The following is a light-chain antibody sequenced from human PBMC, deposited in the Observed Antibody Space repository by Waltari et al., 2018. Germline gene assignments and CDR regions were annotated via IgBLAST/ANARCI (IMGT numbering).Light chain of an antibody. CDR1: PGHSDSA. Sequence: QLVLTQSPSASASLGASVKLTCTLSPGHSDSAIAGHQQQPEKSPRYLMKLFSDGSHYKGDGVPDRFSGSSSGAERYLTISSLQSEDEADYYCSSYAGSNNLYVFGTGTKVTVL. CDR2: LFSDGSH. V-gene: IGLV4-69*01. J-gene: IGLJ1*01. CDR3: SSYAGSNNLYV.